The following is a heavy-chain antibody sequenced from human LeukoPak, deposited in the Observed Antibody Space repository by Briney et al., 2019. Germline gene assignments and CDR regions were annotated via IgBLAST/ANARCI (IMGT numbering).Heavy chain of an antibody. D-gene: IGHD3-10*01. CDR2: MNGDGSST. Sequence: GGSLRLSCVASGFTFSNYWMHWVRQAPGKGLVWVSRMNGDGSSTAYADSVKGRFTISRDNAKNTLYLQVNGLRAEDTAVYYCATYYYGSGSHFDYWGQGTLVTVSS. CDR1: GFTFSNYW. V-gene: IGHV3-74*01. CDR3: ATYYYGSGSHFDY. J-gene: IGHJ4*02.